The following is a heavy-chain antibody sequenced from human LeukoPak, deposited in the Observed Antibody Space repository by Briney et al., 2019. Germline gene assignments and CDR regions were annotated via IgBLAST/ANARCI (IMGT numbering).Heavy chain of an antibody. J-gene: IGHJ6*03. CDR3: ARPLPQEDSSSRDYYYYYMDV. CDR1: GYTFTSYA. Sequence: ASVKVSCKASGYTFTSYAMNWVRQAPGQGLEWMGWINTNTGNTTYAQGFTGRFVFSLDTSVSTAYLQISSLKAEDTAVYYCARPLPQEDSSSRDYYYYYMDVWGKGTTVTVSS. CDR2: INTNTGNT. V-gene: IGHV7-4-1*02. D-gene: IGHD6-13*01.